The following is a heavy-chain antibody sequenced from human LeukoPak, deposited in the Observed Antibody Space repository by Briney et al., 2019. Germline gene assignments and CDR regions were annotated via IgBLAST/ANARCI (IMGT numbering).Heavy chain of an antibody. D-gene: IGHD6-19*01. CDR3: AKDELPEQWPHRFDY. Sequence: GRSLRLSCAASGFTFSDYYMSWIRQAPGKGLEWVSYISGSSSYTIYADSVKGRFTVSRDNAQNSLYLQMNSLRAEDTAVYYCAKDELPEQWPHRFDYWGQGTLVTVSS. CDR1: GFTFSDYY. V-gene: IGHV3-11*06. J-gene: IGHJ4*02. CDR2: ISGSSSYT.